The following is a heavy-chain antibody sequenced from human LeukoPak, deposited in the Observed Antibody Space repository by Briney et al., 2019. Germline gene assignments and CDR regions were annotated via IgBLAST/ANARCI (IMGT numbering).Heavy chain of an antibody. V-gene: IGHV3-23*01. CDR3: AKDPLRLRYFDWSYYFDY. J-gene: IGHJ4*02. CDR2: ISGSGGST. CDR1: GFTFSSYA. Sequence: GGSLRLSCAASGFTFSSYAMGWVRQAPGKGLEWVSAISGSGGSTYYADSVKGRFTISRDNSKNTLYLQMNSLRAEDTAVYYCAKDPLRLRYFDWSYYFDYWGQGTLVTVSS. D-gene: IGHD3-9*01.